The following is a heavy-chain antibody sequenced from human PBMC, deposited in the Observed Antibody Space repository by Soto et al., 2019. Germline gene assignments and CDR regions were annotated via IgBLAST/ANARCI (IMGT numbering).Heavy chain of an antibody. CDR3: ARLVGNSWLDH. CDR1: GDSVSSNDAV. J-gene: IGHJ5*02. Sequence: QVQLQQSGPGLVKPSQTLSLTCAISGDSVSSNDAVWNWIRQSPSGGLVVLGRTYYRSIWQTEYAVFVKGRMTINPDASKNQFSLQLNSVSPEDTAMYYFARLVGNSWLDHWGQGTLVTVSA. D-gene: IGHD6-6*01. V-gene: IGHV6-1*01. CDR2: TYYRSIWQT.